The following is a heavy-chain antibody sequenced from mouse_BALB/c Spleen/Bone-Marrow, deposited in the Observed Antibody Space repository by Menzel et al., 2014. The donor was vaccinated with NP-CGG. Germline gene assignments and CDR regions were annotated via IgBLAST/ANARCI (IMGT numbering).Heavy chain of an antibody. J-gene: IGHJ4*01. D-gene: IGHD2-4*01. Sequence: VQLVESGTELVMPGASVKMSCKASGYAFTDRWIHWVKQRPGQGLEWIGAIDTSDSYTNYNQKFKGKATLTVDESSSTAYIHLSSLTSEDSAVYYCARGGDDFSLDYWGQGTSVTVSS. CDR1: GYAFTDRW. CDR3: ARGGDDFSLDY. CDR2: IDTSDSYT. V-gene: IGHV1-69*01.